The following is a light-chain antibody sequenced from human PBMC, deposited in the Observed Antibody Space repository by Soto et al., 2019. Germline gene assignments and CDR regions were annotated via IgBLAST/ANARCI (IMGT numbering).Light chain of an antibody. V-gene: IGKV1-39*01. J-gene: IGKJ1*01. CDR1: QTIDSY. CDR3: QQTLSVPRT. CDR2: AAS. Sequence: DIQMTQSPSSLSASVGDRVTITCRASQTIDSYLNWYQQKPGKAPKLLIYAASSLQSGVPSRFSGSGSGTDFTLTISSLQPEDFATYYCQQTLSVPRTFGLGTKVEIK.